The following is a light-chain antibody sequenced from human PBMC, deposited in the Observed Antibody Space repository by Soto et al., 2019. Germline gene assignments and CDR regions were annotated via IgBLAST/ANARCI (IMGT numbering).Light chain of an antibody. V-gene: IGLV1-40*01. CDR2: GNN. CDR1: SSNTGAGFD. Sequence: QAVLTQPPSVSGAPGQRVTISCTGSSSNTGAGFDVHWYQQLPGTAPKILIYGNNNRPSGVPDRFSGSKSDTSASLAITGLQAEDEADYYCQSYDSSLSAYVFGTGTKVTVL. J-gene: IGLJ1*01. CDR3: QSYDSSLSAYV.